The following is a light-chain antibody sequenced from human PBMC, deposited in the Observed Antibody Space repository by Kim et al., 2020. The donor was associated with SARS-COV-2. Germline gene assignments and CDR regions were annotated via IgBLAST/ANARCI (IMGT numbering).Light chain of an antibody. J-gene: IGKJ1*01. CDR3: HQTGSLPWA. CDR1: QSIDTD. Sequence: VAPSDTVPITCRASQSIDTDLLWYQQKPGQSPKPLIRSASQSIPGVPSTFSGSGSWTDFTLSINRLQAEDAATYFCHQTGSLPWAFGRGTKVDIK. V-gene: IGKV6-21*02. CDR2: SAS.